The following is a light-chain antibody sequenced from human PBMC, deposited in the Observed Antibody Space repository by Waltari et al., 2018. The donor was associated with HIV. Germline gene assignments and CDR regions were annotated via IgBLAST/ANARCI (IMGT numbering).Light chain of an antibody. Sequence: EIVLTQSPGPLPLSPGERATHSCRASQSVTTYLAWYQQKPGQAPRLLIYGASSRATGIPDRFSGSGSGTDFTLTISRLEPEDFAMFYCQQYAGSPLTFGGGTKVEIK. J-gene: IGKJ4*01. CDR2: GAS. CDR1: QSVTTY. V-gene: IGKV3-20*01. CDR3: QQYAGSPLT.